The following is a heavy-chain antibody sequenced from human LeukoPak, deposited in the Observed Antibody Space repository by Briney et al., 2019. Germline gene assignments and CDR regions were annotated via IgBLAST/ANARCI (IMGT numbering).Heavy chain of an antibody. V-gene: IGHV4-4*07. CDR2: IYTSGST. CDR3: ARAIDYSNYVWFDP. CDR1: GGSISSYY. D-gene: IGHD4-11*01. Sequence: PSETLSLTCTVGGGSISSYYWSWIRQPAGKGLEWIGRIYTSGSTNYNPSLKSRVTMSVDTSKNQFSLKLSSVTAADTAVYYCARAIDYSNYVWFDPWGQGTLVTVSS. J-gene: IGHJ5*02.